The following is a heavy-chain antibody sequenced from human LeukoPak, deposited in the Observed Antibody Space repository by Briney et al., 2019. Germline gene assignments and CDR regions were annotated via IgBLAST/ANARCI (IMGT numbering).Heavy chain of an antibody. Sequence: SETLSLTCTVSGDSISSYYWSWIRQPAGKGLEWIGRIYTGGSSNYNPSLKSRVTMSVDTSKNQFSLKLTSVTTADTAVYYCARGSSGARFDYWGQGTLVTVSS. J-gene: IGHJ4*02. V-gene: IGHV4-4*07. CDR3: ARGSSGARFDY. CDR2: IYTGGSS. D-gene: IGHD2-15*01. CDR1: GDSISSYY.